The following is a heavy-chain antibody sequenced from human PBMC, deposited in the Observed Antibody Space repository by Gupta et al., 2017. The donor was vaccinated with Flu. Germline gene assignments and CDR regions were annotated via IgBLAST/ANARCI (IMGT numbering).Heavy chain of an antibody. CDR3: ARDAHSTGDWAWTPGYFDY. J-gene: IGHJ4*02. Sequence: QVQLQELGPGLVKPSETLSLTCTVSGASMKHYHWSWIRQPAGKGPEWMGRVYVSGSSNYNPYFNSRARISEDTSKNQFSLSLMFVTAADTAVYYCARDAHSTGDWAWTPGYFDYWGPGILVTVS. CDR1: GASMKHYH. V-gene: IGHV4-4*07. CDR2: VYVSGSS. D-gene: IGHD2-21*02.